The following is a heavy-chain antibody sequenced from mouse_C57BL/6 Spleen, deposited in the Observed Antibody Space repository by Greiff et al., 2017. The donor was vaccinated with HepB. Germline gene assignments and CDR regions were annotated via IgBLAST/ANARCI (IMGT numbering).Heavy chain of an antibody. CDR1: GFSLSTSGMG. D-gene: IGHD1-1*01. CDR3: ARNGYYYGSIWFAY. V-gene: IGHV8-12*01. J-gene: IGHJ3*01. Sequence: QVTLKESGPGILQSSQTLSLTCSFSGFSLSTSGMGVSWIRQPSGKGLEWLAHIYWDDDKRYNPSLKSRLTISKDTSRNQVFLKITSVDTADTATYYCARNGYYYGSIWFAYWGQGTLVTVSA. CDR2: IYWDDDK.